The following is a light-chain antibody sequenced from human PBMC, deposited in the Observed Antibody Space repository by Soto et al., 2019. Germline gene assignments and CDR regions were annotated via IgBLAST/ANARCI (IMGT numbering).Light chain of an antibody. CDR1: QSITNN. J-gene: IGKJ1*01. CDR2: RVS. Sequence: DIQMTQSPSSLSASVRERVTIACRASQSITNNLNWYQQKPGRAPKLLIYRVSNLQSGVPPRFSGSGSGTDFTLTIGGLQPDDFATYYCQQSYSTPPTFGQGTKVDIK. V-gene: IGKV1-39*01. CDR3: QQSYSTPPT.